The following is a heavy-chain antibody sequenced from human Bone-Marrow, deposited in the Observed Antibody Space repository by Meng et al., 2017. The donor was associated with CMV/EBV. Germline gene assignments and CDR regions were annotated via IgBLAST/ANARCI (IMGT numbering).Heavy chain of an antibody. V-gene: IGHV1-18*01. CDR3: ARGYCSSTSCYVSGGSWFDP. D-gene: IGHD2-2*01. Sequence: FTSYGIRWVRQAPGRGLEWMRWISAYHGNTNYAQTLQGRVTMTTDTSTSTAYMELRSLRSDDTAVYYCARGYCSSTSCYVSGGSWFDPWGQGTLVTVSS. CDR1: FTSYG. CDR2: ISAYHGNT. J-gene: IGHJ5*02.